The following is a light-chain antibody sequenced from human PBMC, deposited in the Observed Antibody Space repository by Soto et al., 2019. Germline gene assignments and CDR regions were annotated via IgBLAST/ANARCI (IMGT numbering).Light chain of an antibody. CDR3: QQADTFPIT. V-gene: IGKV1D-12*01. CDR1: QGISRS. Sequence: DIQMTQSPSSVSASLGVRVTISCQASQGISRSLAWYQQKPGKAPKLLIYAASSLQSGVPSRFSGSGFGTDFTLTISSLQPEDSAIYYCQQADTFPITFGQGTRLEI. J-gene: IGKJ5*01. CDR2: AAS.